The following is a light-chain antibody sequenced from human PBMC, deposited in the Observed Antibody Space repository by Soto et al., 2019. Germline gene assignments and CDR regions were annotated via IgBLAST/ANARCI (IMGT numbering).Light chain of an antibody. CDR3: QQYNNWPPIT. V-gene: IGKV3D-15*01. J-gene: IGKJ5*01. CDR2: NSP. Sequence: EIVLTQSPGTLSLSPGERATLSCRASQTVRNNYLAWYQQKPGQAPRLLIYNSPTRPTGIPDRFSGSASGTEFTLTISSLQSEDFAVYYCQQYNNWPPITFGQGTRLEIK. CDR1: QTVRNN.